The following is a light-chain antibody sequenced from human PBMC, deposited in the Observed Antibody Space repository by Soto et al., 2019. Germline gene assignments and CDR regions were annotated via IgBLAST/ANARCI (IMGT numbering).Light chain of an antibody. CDR2: GAS. V-gene: IGKV3-15*01. CDR1: QSVGSS. J-gene: IGKJ1*01. CDR3: QQYHDWPRT. Sequence: EIVMTQSPVTLSVSPGERATLSCRASQSVGSSLAWYQQTPGQAPRLVIYGASTRATGTPARFSGGGAGTEFTLTISSLQSEDVAVYYCQQYHDWPRTFGQGTKVEIK.